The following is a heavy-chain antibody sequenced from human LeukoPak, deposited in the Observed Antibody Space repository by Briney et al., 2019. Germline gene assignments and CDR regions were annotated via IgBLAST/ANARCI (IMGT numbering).Heavy chain of an antibody. CDR2: ITGRGDYI. CDR3: ARDYRYYDSSGYFDY. J-gene: IGHJ4*02. Sequence: GGSLRLSCAASGFTFSSYAMNWVRQAPGKGLEWVSTITGRGDYIYYADSVKGRFTISRDNSMNTLYLQMNSLRAEDTAVYYCARDYRYYDSSGYFDYWGQGTLVTVSS. V-gene: IGHV3-23*01. CDR1: GFTFSSYA. D-gene: IGHD3-22*01.